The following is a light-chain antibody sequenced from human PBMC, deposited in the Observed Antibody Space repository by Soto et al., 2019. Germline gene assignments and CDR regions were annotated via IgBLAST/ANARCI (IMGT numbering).Light chain of an antibody. CDR3: QQSSSFVRT. Sequence: DIQMTQSPSFLSASVGDGVTITCRASQSIANSLNWYQQKPGKAPKLLIYGASSLQSGVPSRFSASGSGTEFTLTINGLQPEDFATYYCQQSSSFVRTFDQGTKVEI. CDR1: QSIANS. J-gene: IGKJ1*01. CDR2: GAS. V-gene: IGKV1-39*01.